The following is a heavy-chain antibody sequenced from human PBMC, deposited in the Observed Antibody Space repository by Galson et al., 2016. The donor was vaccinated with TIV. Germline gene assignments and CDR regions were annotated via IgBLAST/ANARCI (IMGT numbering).Heavy chain of an antibody. J-gene: IGHJ2*01. CDR1: GFSLNSDGMC. CDR2: IDWDGDK. D-gene: IGHD4-17*01. V-gene: IGHV2-70*11. Sequence: PALVKPTQTLTLTCTFSGFSLNSDGMCVSWIRQPPGKALEWLARIDWDGDKYYSTFLQTRLTISKDTSKNQVVLTMTNMDPVDTATYYCVRTPYGDSFGWYFDIWGRGTLVTVSS. CDR3: VRTPYGDSFGWYFDI.